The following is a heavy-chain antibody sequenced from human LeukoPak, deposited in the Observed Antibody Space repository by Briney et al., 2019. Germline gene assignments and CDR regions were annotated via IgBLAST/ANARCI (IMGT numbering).Heavy chain of an antibody. Sequence: GGSLRLSCAASGFTFSSYSMNWVRQAPGKGLEWVSSISSSSSYIYYADSVKGRFTISRDNAKNSLYLQMNSLRAEDTAVYYCAKGGVGATKGLIAFDIWGQGTMVTVSS. J-gene: IGHJ3*02. CDR3: AKGGVGATKGLIAFDI. D-gene: IGHD1-26*01. CDR2: ISSSSSYI. CDR1: GFTFSSYS. V-gene: IGHV3-21*04.